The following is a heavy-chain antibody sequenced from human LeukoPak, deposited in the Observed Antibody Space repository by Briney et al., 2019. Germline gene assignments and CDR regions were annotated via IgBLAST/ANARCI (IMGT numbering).Heavy chain of an antibody. V-gene: IGHV3-23*01. J-gene: IGHJ4*02. CDR3: ARETPSPSTVTAFDY. D-gene: IGHD4-17*01. CDR1: GFTFSSYA. Sequence: GGSLRLSCAASGFTFSSYAMSWVRQAPGKGLEWVSAISGSGGSTYYADSVKGRFTISRDNAKNSLYLQMNSLRAEDTAVYYCARETPSPSTVTAFDYWGQGTLVTVSS. CDR2: ISGSGGST.